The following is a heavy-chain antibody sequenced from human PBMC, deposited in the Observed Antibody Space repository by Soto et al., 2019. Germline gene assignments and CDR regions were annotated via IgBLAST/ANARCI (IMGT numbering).Heavy chain of an antibody. CDR1: GGTFSSYA. CDR2: IIPIFGTA. Sequence: QVQLVQSGAEVKKPGSSVKVSCKASGGTFSSYAISWVRQAPGQGLEWMGGIIPIFGTANYAQKFQGRVTITADESTSTAYMELSSLRSEDTAVYYCARGVRGYYYGSGSPMYYYYGMDVWGQGTTVTVSS. J-gene: IGHJ6*02. CDR3: ARGVRGYYYGSGSPMYYYYGMDV. D-gene: IGHD3-10*01. V-gene: IGHV1-69*01.